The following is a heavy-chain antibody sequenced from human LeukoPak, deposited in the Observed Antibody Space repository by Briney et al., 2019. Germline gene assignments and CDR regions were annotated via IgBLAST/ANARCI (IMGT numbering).Heavy chain of an antibody. V-gene: IGHV3-21*01. CDR3: ARSDYYDSSGLDY. Sequence: GGPLRLSCAASGFTFSSYSMNWVRQAPGKGLEWVSSISSSSSYIYYADSVKGRFTISRDNAKNSLYLQMNSLRAEDTAVYYCARSDYYDSSGLDYWGQGTLVTVSS. CDR2: ISSSSSYI. CDR1: GFTFSSYS. J-gene: IGHJ4*02. D-gene: IGHD3-22*01.